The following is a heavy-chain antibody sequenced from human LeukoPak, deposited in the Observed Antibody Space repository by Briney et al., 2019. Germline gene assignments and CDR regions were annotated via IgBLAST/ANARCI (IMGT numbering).Heavy chain of an antibody. CDR1: GFTLSDYY. V-gene: IGHV3-11*04. CDR3: AKDRSSSWYDGDAFDI. D-gene: IGHD6-13*01. CDR2: ISSSGSAI. Sequence: PGGSLRLSCAASGFTLSDYYMTWIRQAPGKGLEWISYISSSGSAINYADSVKGRFTISRDNSKNTLYLQMNSLRAEDTAVYYCAKDRSSSWYDGDAFDIWGQGTMVTVSS. J-gene: IGHJ3*02.